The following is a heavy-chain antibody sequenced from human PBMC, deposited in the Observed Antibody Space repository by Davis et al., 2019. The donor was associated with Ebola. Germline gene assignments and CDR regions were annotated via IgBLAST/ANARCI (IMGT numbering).Heavy chain of an antibody. J-gene: IGHJ3*02. CDR1: GFPLSSSA. D-gene: IGHD3-10*01. Sequence: GESLKIPCSASGFPLSSSAMHWVRQAPGKGPEYVSGVNDNGDRTHYGDSVKGRFTISRDISKNTLYVQMSSLRAEDTAVYYCVKDRSGNYAFDIWGQGTMVTVSS. CDR3: VKDRSGNYAFDI. CDR2: VNDNGDRT. V-gene: IGHV3-64D*08.